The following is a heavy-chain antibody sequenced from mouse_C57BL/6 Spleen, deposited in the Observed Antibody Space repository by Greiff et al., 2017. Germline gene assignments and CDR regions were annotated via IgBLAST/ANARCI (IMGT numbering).Heavy chain of an antibody. J-gene: IGHJ3*01. CDR1: GYSFTGYY. V-gene: IGHV1-31*01. Sequence: EVQRVESGPELVKPGASVKISCKASGYSFTGYYMHWVKQSHGNILDWIGYIYPYNGVSSYNQKFKGKATLTVDKSSSTAYMELRSLTSEDSAVYYCARSRDGAWFAYWGQGTLVTVSA. CDR2: IYPYNGVS. D-gene: IGHD3-3*01. CDR3: ARSRDGAWFAY.